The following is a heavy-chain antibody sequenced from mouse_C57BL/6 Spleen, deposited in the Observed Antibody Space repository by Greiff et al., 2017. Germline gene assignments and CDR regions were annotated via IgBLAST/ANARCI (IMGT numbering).Heavy chain of an antibody. Sequence: SGPELVKPGASVKISCKASGYSFTGYYMNWVKQSPEKSLEWIGEINTSTGGTTYNQKFKAKATLTVDKSSSTAYMQLKSLTSEDSAVYYCARGGTTVVARGFDYWGQGTTRTVSS. CDR1: GYSFTGYY. V-gene: IGHV1-42*01. CDR3: ARGGTTVVARGFDY. J-gene: IGHJ2*01. D-gene: IGHD1-1*01. CDR2: INTSTGGT.